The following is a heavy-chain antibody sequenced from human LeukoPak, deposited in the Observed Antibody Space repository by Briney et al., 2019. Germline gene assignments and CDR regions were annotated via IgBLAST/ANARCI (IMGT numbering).Heavy chain of an antibody. J-gene: IGHJ4*02. Sequence: ASVKVSCKASGYTFTSYGITWVRQAPGQGLEWMGWISVYNGDTKYAQKLQGRVTMTTETSTSTAYMELRSLRSNDTAVYYCASNTGSDSSGYAYWGQGTLVTVSS. CDR1: GYTFTSYG. D-gene: IGHD3-22*01. V-gene: IGHV1-18*01. CDR2: ISVYNGDT. CDR3: ASNTGSDSSGYAY.